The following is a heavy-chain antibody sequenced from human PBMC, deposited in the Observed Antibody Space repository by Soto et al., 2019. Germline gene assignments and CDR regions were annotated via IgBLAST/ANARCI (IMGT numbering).Heavy chain of an antibody. D-gene: IGHD3-3*01. CDR1: GFTFTSSA. Sequence: QMQLVQSGPEVKKPGTSVKVSCKASGFTFTSSAVQWVRQARGQRLEWIGWIVVGSGNTNYAQKCQERVTITRDLSTSTAYMELSSLRSEYTAVYYCAALNDFWSGYYPSWFDPWGQGTLVTVSS. CDR2: IVVGSGNT. V-gene: IGHV1-58*01. J-gene: IGHJ5*02. CDR3: AALNDFWSGYYPSWFDP.